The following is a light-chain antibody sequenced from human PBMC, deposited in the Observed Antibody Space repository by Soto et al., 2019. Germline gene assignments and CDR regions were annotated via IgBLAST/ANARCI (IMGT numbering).Light chain of an antibody. CDR2: EVT. CDR1: SSDVGGYNY. CDR3: SSYTRSNTWV. V-gene: IGLV2-14*01. Sequence: QSALTQPASVSGSPGQSITISCTGTSSDVGGYNYVSWYQQHPDKAPKLMIYEVTKRPSGVSNRFSGSKSANTASLTISGLQAEDEADYYCSSYTRSNTWVFGGGPKLTVL. J-gene: IGLJ3*02.